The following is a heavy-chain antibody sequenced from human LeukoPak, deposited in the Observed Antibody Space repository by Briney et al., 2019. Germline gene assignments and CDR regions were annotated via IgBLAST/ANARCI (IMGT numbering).Heavy chain of an antibody. V-gene: IGHV4-38-2*02. CDR1: GFSISSRYY. CDR2: MYHGGNT. Sequence: SETLSLTCTVSGFSISSRYYWGWVRQPPGKGLEGIGSMYHGGNTYYNPSLRSRVTIPVDTAKNQLSLKLISVTAADTAVYYCARMGGGWDFDLWGRGTLVTVSS. CDR3: ARMGGGWDFDL. D-gene: IGHD3-10*01. J-gene: IGHJ2*01.